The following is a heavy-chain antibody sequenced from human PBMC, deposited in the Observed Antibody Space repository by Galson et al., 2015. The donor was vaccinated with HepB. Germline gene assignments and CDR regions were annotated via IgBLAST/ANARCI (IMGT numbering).Heavy chain of an antibody. Sequence: SLRLSCAASGFTFSSYAISWVRQAPGKGLEWVSAISGSGGSTYYADSVKGRFTISRDNSKNTLYLQMNSLRAEDTAVYYCAKDLDDSSGYDVAWGQGTLVTVSS. J-gene: IGHJ5*02. CDR2: ISGSGGST. D-gene: IGHD3-22*01. V-gene: IGHV3-23*01. CDR3: AKDLDDSSGYDVA. CDR1: GFTFSSYA.